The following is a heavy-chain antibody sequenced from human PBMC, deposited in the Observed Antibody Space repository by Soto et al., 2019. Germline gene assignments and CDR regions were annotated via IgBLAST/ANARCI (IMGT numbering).Heavy chain of an antibody. CDR3: AKGKRHDYGDLYYYGMAV. Sequence: SVKVSCKASGGTFSSYAISWVRQAPGQGLEWMGGIIPIFGTANYAQKFQGRVTITADESTSTAYMELSSLRAEDTAVYYCAKGKRHDYGDLYYYGMAVWGQGTTVTVS. D-gene: IGHD4-17*01. V-gene: IGHV1-69*13. J-gene: IGHJ6*02. CDR1: GGTFSSYA. CDR2: IIPIFGTA.